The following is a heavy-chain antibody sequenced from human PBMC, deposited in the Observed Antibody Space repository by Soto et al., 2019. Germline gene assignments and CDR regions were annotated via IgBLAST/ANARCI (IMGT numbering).Heavy chain of an antibody. Sequence: EQLVESGGTLVQPGGSLRLSCVTSGFTFRNHWMHWVRQAPGLGPKGVSRISTDGSFTTYADSVKGRFTISRDNAKNTVYLQMNSLRVEDTALYYCARPRSKSSSGFDLWGQGTMVTVSS. CDR1: GFTFRNHW. D-gene: IGHD2-2*01. V-gene: IGHV3-74*03. CDR3: ARPRSKSSSGFDL. J-gene: IGHJ3*01. CDR2: ISTDGSFT.